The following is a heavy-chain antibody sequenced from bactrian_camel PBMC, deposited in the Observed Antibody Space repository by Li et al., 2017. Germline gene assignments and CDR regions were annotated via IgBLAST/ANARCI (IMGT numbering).Heavy chain of an antibody. D-gene: IGHD4*01. Sequence: HVQLVESGGGSVQAGGSLRLSCAASNYVISTYCMGWFRQTPGREREGVAAIDRRGTTNYADSVKGRFTISQDKAKNTVYLQMNSLKPEDTAMYYCAAGRTSTLSPVRYTYWGQGTQVTVS. V-gene: IGHV3S53*01. CDR1: NYVISTYC. CDR3: AAGRTSTLSPVRYTY. CDR2: IDRRGTT. J-gene: IGHJ4*01.